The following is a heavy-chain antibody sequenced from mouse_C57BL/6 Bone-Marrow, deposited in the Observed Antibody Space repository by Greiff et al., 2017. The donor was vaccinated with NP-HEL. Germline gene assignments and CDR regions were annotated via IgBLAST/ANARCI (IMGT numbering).Heavy chain of an antibody. J-gene: IGHJ4*01. Sequence: QVQLKESGAELVRPGTSVKVSCKASGYAFTNYLIEWVKQRPGQGLEWIGVINPGSGGTNYNEKFKGKATLTADKSSSTAYMQLSSLTSEDSAVYFCATTVVAYYAMDYWGQGTSVTVSS. V-gene: IGHV1-54*01. CDR1: GYAFTNYL. CDR3: ATTVVAYYAMDY. D-gene: IGHD1-1*01. CDR2: INPGSGGT.